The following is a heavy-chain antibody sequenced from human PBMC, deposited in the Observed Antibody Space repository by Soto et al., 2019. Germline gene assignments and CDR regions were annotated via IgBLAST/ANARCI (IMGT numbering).Heavy chain of an antibody. D-gene: IGHD3-10*01. CDR1: GFSLNTYG. CDR3: ATARECTARLDN. J-gene: IGHJ4*02. CDR2: MSPDGSHK. V-gene: IGHV3-30*03. Sequence: QVQLVESGGGVVQPGTSLRLSCAASGFSLNTYGVHWVRQVPGKGLEWVTIMSPDGSHKNCAESVKGRFTFSRDNSKNTVYLELTSLRVEDTAMYFCATARECTARLDNWGQGTLVTVSS.